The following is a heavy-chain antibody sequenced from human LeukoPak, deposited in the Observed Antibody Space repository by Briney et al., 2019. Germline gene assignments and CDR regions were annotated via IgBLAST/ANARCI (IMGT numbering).Heavy chain of an antibody. CDR1: GGTFGTYA. Sequence: GASVTVSCTASGGTFGTYAISWVRQAPGQGLEWMGRIIPILGIANYTQKFQGRVTIPAEKSTSTAYMELSSLRSEVTAVYYCAIRRVVAALTRWACDIWGQGTIVSVSS. D-gene: IGHD2-2*01. V-gene: IGHV1-69*10. J-gene: IGHJ3*02. CDR2: IIPILGIA. CDR3: AIRRVVAALTRWACDI.